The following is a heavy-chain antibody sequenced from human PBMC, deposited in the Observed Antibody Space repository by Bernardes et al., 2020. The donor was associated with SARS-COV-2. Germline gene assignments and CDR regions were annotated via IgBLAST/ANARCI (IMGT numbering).Heavy chain of an antibody. J-gene: IGHJ2*01. D-gene: IGHD3-22*01. Sequence: SETLSLTCAVYGGSFSGYYWSWIRQPPGKGLEWIGEISHSGSTNYNPSLKSRVTISVDTSKNQFSLKLSSVTAADTAVYYCARGREGAVTMILVIMPYWCFDLWGRGTLVTVSS. CDR1: GGSFSGYY. V-gene: IGHV4-34*01. CDR3: ARGREGAVTMILVIMPYWCFDL. CDR2: ISHSGST.